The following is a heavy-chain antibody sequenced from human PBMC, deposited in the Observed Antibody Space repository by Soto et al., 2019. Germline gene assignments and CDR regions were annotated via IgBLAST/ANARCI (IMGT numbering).Heavy chain of an antibody. CDR1: GYSFTNYW. CDR3: ARRQLVEDMNWFDP. J-gene: IGHJ5*02. Sequence: PGESLKISCKGSGYSFTNYWIAWVRQMPGKGLEWMGVIYPGDSDTIYSPSFQGQVTISADKSISSAYLQWSSLKASDTAIYYCARRQLVEDMNWFDPWGQGTLGTVSS. CDR2: IYPGDSDT. D-gene: IGHD1-1*01. V-gene: IGHV5-51*01.